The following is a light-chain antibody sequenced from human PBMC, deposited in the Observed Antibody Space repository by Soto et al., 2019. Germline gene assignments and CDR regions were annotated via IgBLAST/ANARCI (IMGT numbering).Light chain of an antibody. V-gene: IGKV3-11*01. Sequence: EIVLTQSPATLSLSPGERATLSCRASQSVSRYLAWYQHKVGQAPRLLIYDASSRATGIPARFSGSGSGTDFTLTISSLEPEDFAVYYCQQRSNWPTTFGQGTRLEIK. CDR3: QQRSNWPTT. CDR1: QSVSRY. J-gene: IGKJ5*01. CDR2: DAS.